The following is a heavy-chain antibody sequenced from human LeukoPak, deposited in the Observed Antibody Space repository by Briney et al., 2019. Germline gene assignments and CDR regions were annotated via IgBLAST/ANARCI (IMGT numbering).Heavy chain of an antibody. V-gene: IGHV3-66*02. J-gene: IGHJ6*02. CDR3: ARRKEVRGGRYYGMDV. CDR2: SGGDT. D-gene: IGHD3-10*01. Sequence: SGGDTYSADSVKGRFTISRDNSKNTVYLQMNSLRAEDTAVYYCARRKEVRGGRYYGMDVWGQGTTVTVSS.